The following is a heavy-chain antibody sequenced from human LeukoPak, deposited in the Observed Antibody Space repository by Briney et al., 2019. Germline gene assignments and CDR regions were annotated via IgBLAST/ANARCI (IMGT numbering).Heavy chain of an antibody. Sequence: ASVKVTCKASGYNFGTHWMHWVRQAPGQGLEWMAIINPSGYFTSYAQKFLGRITVTRDMSTRTLYMEMSDLRHDDTAVYYCARDYSGEWEQVTGWWLDPWGQGTLVIVSS. CDR3: ARDYSGEWEQVTGWWLDP. V-gene: IGHV1-46*01. CDR1: GYNFGTHW. CDR2: INPSGYFT. J-gene: IGHJ5*02. D-gene: IGHD3-16*01.